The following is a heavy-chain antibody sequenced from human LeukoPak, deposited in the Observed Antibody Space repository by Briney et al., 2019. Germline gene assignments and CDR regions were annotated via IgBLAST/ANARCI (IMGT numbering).Heavy chain of an antibody. CDR2: INPNSGVT. D-gene: IGHD3-9*01. CDR1: GYTFTDDY. V-gene: IGHV1-2*02. J-gene: IGHJ4*02. Sequence: ASVKVSCKASGYTFTDDYVHWVRQAPGQGLEWMGWINPNSGVTNYAQKFQGGDTRTRDMSISTAYMELSRLRSDDTAVYYCARSPDILTGENFDYWGQGTLVTVSS. CDR3: ARSPDILTGENFDY.